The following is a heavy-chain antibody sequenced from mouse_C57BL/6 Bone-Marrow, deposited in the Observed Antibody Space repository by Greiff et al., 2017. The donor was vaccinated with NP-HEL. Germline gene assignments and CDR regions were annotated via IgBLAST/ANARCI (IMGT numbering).Heavy chain of an antibody. Sequence: VESGGGLVKPGGSLKLSCAASGFTFSSYAMSWVRQTPEKRLEWVATISDGGSYTYYPDNVKGRFTISRDNAKNNLYLQMSHLKSEDTAMYYCARGAQATWYFDVWGTGTTVTVSS. CDR1: GFTFSSYA. J-gene: IGHJ1*03. CDR2: ISDGGSYT. V-gene: IGHV5-4*01. D-gene: IGHD3-2*02. CDR3: ARGAQATWYFDV.